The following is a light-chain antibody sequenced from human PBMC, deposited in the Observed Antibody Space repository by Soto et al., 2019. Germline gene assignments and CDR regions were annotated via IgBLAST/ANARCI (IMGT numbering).Light chain of an antibody. CDR1: QSVSSY. CDR3: QQRSNWPQWT. V-gene: IGKV3-11*01. J-gene: IGKJ1*01. CDR2: DAS. Sequence: LTQSPGTLCLSTGERATLSCRPSQSVSSYLAWYQQKPGQAPRLLIYDASNKATGIPARFSGSGSGTDFALTISSLEPEDFAVYYCQQRSNWPQWTFGQGT.